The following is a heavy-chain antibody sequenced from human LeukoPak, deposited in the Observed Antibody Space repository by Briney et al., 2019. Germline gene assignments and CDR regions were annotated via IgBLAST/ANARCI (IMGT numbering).Heavy chain of an antibody. J-gene: IGHJ4*02. CDR2: IYYSGST. V-gene: IGHV4-39*07. CDR3: ARGLGAQGFFDY. Sequence: SETLSLTCTVSGGSISSSSYYWGWIRQPPGKGLEWIGSIYYSGSTHYNPSLKSRVTISVDTSKNQFSLKLSSVTAADTAVYYCARGLGAQGFFDYWGQGTLVTVSS. D-gene: IGHD1-26*01. CDR1: GGSISSSSYY.